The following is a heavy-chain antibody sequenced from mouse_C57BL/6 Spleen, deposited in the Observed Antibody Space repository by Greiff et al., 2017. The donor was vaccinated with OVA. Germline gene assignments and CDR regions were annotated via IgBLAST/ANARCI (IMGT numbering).Heavy chain of an antibody. CDR1: GYTFTDYN. V-gene: IGHV1-18*01. Sequence: EVQVVESGPELVKPGASVKIPCKASGYTFTDYNMDWVKQSHGKSLEWIGDINPNNGGTIYNQKFKGKATLTVDKSSSTAYMELRSLTSEDTAVYYCARSALRVWFAYWGQGTLVTVSA. CDR2: INPNNGGT. J-gene: IGHJ3*01. CDR3: ARSALRVWFAY. D-gene: IGHD6-1*01.